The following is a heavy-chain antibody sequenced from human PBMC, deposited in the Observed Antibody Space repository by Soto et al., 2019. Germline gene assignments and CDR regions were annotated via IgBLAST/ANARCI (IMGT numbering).Heavy chain of an antibody. CDR2: ISDAAGSA. V-gene: IGHV3-23*01. Sequence: GGSLRLSCVASGFTFSSYAMSWVRQVPGKGLEWVSTISDAAGSAYYVDSVKGRFTISRDNSKKTLYLQMNSLRAEDSAVYNCARPYGGKIGDAPDLWGQGTMVTVSS. CDR1: GFTFSSYA. D-gene: IGHD4-17*01. J-gene: IGHJ3*01. CDR3: ARPYGGKIGDAPDL.